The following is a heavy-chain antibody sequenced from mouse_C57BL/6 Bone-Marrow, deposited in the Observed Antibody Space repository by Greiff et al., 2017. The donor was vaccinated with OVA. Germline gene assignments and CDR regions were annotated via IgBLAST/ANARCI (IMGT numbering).Heavy chain of an antibody. Sequence: QVQLQQSGAELARPGASVKMSCKASGYTFTSYSMHWVKQRPGQGLEWIGYINPSSGYTKYNQKFKDKATLTADKSSSTSYIQLLSLTSEDSAGYYGGRGPLTGTGDWGQGTTLTVAT. D-gene: IGHD4-1*01. J-gene: IGHJ2*01. CDR3: GRGPLTGTGD. V-gene: IGHV1-4*01. CDR2: INPSSGYT. CDR1: GYTFTSYS.